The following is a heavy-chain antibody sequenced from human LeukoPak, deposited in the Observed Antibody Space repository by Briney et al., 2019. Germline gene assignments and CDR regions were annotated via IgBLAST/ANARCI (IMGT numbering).Heavy chain of an antibody. CDR3: ARDIVSSGWYPSLDY. CDR2: INPNSGGT. Sequence: SVKVSCKASGYTFTDYYMHWVRQAPGQGLEWMGWINPNSGGTNYAQKFQGRVTMTRDTSISTAYMELSRLRSDDTAVYYCARDIVSSGWYPSLDYWGQGTLVTVSS. V-gene: IGHV1-2*02. J-gene: IGHJ4*02. D-gene: IGHD6-19*01. CDR1: GYTFTDYY.